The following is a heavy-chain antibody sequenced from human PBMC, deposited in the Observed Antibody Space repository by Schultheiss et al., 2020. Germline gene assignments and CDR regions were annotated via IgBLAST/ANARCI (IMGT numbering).Heavy chain of an antibody. CDR3: ANRAVAGSLDY. D-gene: IGHD6-19*01. V-gene: IGHV3-30*14. Sequence: GGSLRLSCAASGFTFSSYAMHWVRQAPGKGLEWVAVISYDGSSKYYTDSVKGRFTISRDNAKNSLYLQMNSLRAEDTAVYYCANRAVAGSLDYWGQGTLVTVSS. CDR1: GFTFSSYA. CDR2: ISYDGSSK. J-gene: IGHJ4*02.